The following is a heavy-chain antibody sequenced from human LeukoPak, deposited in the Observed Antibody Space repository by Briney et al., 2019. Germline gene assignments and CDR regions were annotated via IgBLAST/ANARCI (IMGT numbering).Heavy chain of an antibody. D-gene: IGHD5-24*01. CDR2: IIPIFGTA. Sequence: SVKVSCKASGGTFSSYAISWVRQAPGQGLEWMGGIIPIFGTANYAQKFQGRVTITADESTSTAYMELSSLRSEDAAVYYCARRSRDGYSYFDYWGQGTLVTVSS. J-gene: IGHJ4*02. V-gene: IGHV1-69*01. CDR1: GGTFSSYA. CDR3: ARRSRDGYSYFDY.